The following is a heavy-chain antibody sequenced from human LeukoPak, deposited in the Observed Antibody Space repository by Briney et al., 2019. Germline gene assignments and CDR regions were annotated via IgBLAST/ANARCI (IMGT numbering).Heavy chain of an antibody. CDR1: GGTFSSHA. Sequence: GTSVKVSCTASGGTFSSHAIHWVRQAPGQGLEWMGRIIPIFGTANYAQTFQGRVTITTDESTNTAYMEMNSLRSEDTAVYYCARDRDGYRGGYYFDYWGQGTLVTVSS. D-gene: IGHD5-24*01. J-gene: IGHJ4*02. V-gene: IGHV1-69*05. CDR2: IIPIFGTA. CDR3: ARDRDGYRGGYYFDY.